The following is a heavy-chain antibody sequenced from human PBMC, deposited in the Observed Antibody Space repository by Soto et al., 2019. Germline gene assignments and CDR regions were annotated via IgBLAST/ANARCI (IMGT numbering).Heavy chain of an antibody. V-gene: IGHV1-18*01. Sequence: ASVKVSCKASGYSFSSYGITWVRQAPGQGLERMGWINPSSGETNYAQRFQGRVTVTTDTSTTTGFIELRNLTSDDTAVYYCARGWYPRFDPWGPGTLVTVSS. CDR2: INPSSGET. J-gene: IGHJ5*02. D-gene: IGHD6-19*01. CDR3: ARGWYPRFDP. CDR1: GYSFSSYG.